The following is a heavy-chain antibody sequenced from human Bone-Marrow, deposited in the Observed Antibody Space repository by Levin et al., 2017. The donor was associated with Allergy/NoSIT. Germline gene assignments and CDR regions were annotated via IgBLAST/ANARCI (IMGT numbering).Heavy chain of an antibody. V-gene: IGHV3-15*01. CDR2: MKSNADGGTA. J-gene: IGHJ4*02. CDR1: GFTFTNAW. Sequence: ETLSLTCAASGFTFTNAWLSWVRQAPGKGLEWVGRMKSNADGGTADYAASVKGRFSFSRDDSKNTLYLEMNSLKTEDTAVYYCTTPRPGYTFSWYTYWGLGTLVTVSS. CDR3: TTPRPGYTFSWYTY. D-gene: IGHD6-13*01.